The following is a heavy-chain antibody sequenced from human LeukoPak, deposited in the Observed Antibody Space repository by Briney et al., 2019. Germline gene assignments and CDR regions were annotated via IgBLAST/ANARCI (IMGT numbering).Heavy chain of an antibody. CDR1: GYTFTSYY. CDR3: ARDGRCSSSWYYYYYYMDV. Sequence: ASVKVSCKASGYTFTSYYMHWVRQAPGQGLEWMGIINPSGGSTSYAQKFQGRVTMTRDMSTSTVYMELSSLRSDDTAVYYCARDGRCSSSWYYYYYYMDVWGKGTTVTVSS. J-gene: IGHJ6*03. CDR2: INPSGGST. D-gene: IGHD6-13*01. V-gene: IGHV1-46*01.